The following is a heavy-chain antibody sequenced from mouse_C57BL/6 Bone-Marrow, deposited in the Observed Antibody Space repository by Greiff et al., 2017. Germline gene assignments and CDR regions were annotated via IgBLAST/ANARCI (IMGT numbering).Heavy chain of an antibody. CDR2: IYPGDGDT. CDR3: AGLGGGVWGDSYYTWFAY. J-gene: IGHJ3*01. Sequence: VQLQQSGAELVKPGASVKISCKASGYAFSSYWMNWVKQRPGKGLEWIGQIYPGDGDTNYNGKFKGKATLTADKSSSTAYMQLRSLTSEDSAVYFCAGLGGGVWGDSYYTWFAYWGQGTLVTVSA. CDR1: GYAFSSYW. D-gene: IGHD2-12*01. V-gene: IGHV1-80*01.